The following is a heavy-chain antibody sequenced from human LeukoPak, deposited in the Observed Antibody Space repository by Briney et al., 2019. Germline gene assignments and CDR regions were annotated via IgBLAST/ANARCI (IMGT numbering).Heavy chain of an antibody. Sequence: SETLSLTCTVSGGSISSGGYYWSWIRQHPGKGLEWIGYIYYSGSTYYNPSLKSRVTISVDTSKNQFSLQLSSVPAADTAVYYCARGLGYCSGGSCYDNWFDPWGQGTLVTVSS. CDR1: GGSISSGGYY. CDR2: IYYSGST. D-gene: IGHD2-15*01. V-gene: IGHV4-31*03. CDR3: ARGLGYCSGGSCYDNWFDP. J-gene: IGHJ5*02.